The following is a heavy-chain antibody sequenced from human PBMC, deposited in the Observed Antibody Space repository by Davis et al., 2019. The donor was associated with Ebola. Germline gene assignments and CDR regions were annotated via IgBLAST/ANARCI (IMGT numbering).Heavy chain of an antibody. CDR2: IRQDGSDK. J-gene: IGHJ4*02. Sequence: GESLKISCAASGFAFSSYSMNWVRQAPGKGLEWVANIRQDGSDKYYVDSVKGRFTISRDNAKNSLYLQMNSLRDEDTAVYYCARDDDFWTYFDYWGQGTLVTVPS. CDR3: ARDDDFWTYFDY. CDR1: GFAFSSYS. V-gene: IGHV3-7*01. D-gene: IGHD3-3*01.